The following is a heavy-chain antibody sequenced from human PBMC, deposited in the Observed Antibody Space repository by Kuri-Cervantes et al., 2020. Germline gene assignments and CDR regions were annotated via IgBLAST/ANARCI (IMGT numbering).Heavy chain of an antibody. CDR2: ISGSGGST. CDR3: ARVNIAVAGTFDY. CDR1: GFTFSSYA. J-gene: IGHJ4*02. D-gene: IGHD6-19*01. V-gene: IGHV3-23*01. Sequence: GESLKISCAAFGFTFSSYAMSWVRQAPGKGLEWVSAISGSGGSTYYADSVKGRFTISRDNSKNTLYLQMNSLRAEDTAVYYCARVNIAVAGTFDYWGQGTLVTVSS.